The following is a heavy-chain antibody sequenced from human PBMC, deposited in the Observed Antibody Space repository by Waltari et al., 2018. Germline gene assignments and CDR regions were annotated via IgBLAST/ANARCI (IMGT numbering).Heavy chain of an antibody. V-gene: IGHV3-48*03. CDR2: ISISGSTI. CDR3: ARETMVRGVRHTNWFDP. CDR1: GFTFSSYE. D-gene: IGHD3-10*01. Sequence: EVQLVESGGGLVQPGGSLRLSCAASGFTFSSYEMNWVRQAPGKGLGWVSYISISGSTIYYADSVKGRFTISRDNAKNSLYLQMNSLRAEDTAVYYCARETMVRGVRHTNWFDPWGQGTLVTVSS. J-gene: IGHJ5*02.